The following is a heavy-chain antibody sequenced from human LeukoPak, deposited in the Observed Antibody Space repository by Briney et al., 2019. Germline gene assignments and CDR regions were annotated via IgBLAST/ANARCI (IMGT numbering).Heavy chain of an antibody. CDR3: AKDLYGGNSR. CDR1: GFTFSGHW. D-gene: IGHD4-23*01. Sequence: GGSLRLSCTASGFTFSGHWIHWVRQPPGMGLVWVSRINERGTDSMYAESVKGRFTISRDNSKNSLYLQMNSLRAEDTALYYCAKDLYGGNSRWGRGTLVTVSS. CDR2: INERGTDS. J-gene: IGHJ4*02. V-gene: IGHV3-74*03.